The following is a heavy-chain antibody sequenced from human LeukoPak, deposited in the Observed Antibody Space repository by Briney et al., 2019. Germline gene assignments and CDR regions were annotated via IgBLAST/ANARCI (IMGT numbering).Heavy chain of an antibody. J-gene: IGHJ4*02. D-gene: IGHD3-9*01. CDR2: FDPEDGET. CDR3: ASYYDILTGYDY. Sequence: ASVKVSCKVSGYTLTELSIHWVRQAPGKGLEWMGGFDPEDGETIYAQKFQGRVTMTEDTSTDTAYMELSSLRSEDTAVYYCASYYDILTGYDYWGQGTLVTVSS. CDR1: GYTLTELS. V-gene: IGHV1-24*01.